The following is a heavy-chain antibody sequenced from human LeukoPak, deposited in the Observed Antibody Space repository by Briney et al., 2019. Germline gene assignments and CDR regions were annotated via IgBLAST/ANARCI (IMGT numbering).Heavy chain of an antibody. Sequence: PGGSLRLSCAASGFTFSSYGMHWVRQAPGKGLEWVAVISYDGSNKYYADSVKGRFTISRDNSKNTLYLQMNSLRAEDTAVYYCAKDSPGTFDYWGQGTLVTVSS. J-gene: IGHJ4*02. CDR3: AKDSPGTFDY. D-gene: IGHD1-1*01. V-gene: IGHV3-30*18. CDR2: ISYDGSNK. CDR1: GFTFSSYG.